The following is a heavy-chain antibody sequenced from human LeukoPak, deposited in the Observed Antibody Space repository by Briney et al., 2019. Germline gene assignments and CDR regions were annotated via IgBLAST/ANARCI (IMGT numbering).Heavy chain of an antibody. D-gene: IGHD6-19*01. CDR2: ISWNSGSI. CDR1: GFTFDDYA. V-gene: IGHV3-9*01. J-gene: IGHJ4*02. CDR3: AKMRGGYSSGWYDY. Sequence: GGSLRLSCAASGFTFDDYAIHWVRQAPGKGLEWVSGISWNSGSIGYADSVKGRLTISRDNAKNSLYLQMNSLRAEDTALYYCAKMRGGYSSGWYDYWGQGTLVTVSS.